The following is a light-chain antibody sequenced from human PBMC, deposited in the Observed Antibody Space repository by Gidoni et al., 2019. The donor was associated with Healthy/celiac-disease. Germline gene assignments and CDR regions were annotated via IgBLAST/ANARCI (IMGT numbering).Light chain of an antibody. CDR3: QQYGSSPRT. Sequence: DIVLTQSPATLSLSPGERATLSCGASQSVSSSYLAWYQQKPGLAPRLLIYDASSRATGIPDRFSGRGSGTDFTLTISRLEPEDFAVYYCQQYGSSPRTFGQGTKVEIK. CDR2: DAS. CDR1: QSVSSSY. V-gene: IGKV3D-20*01. J-gene: IGKJ1*01.